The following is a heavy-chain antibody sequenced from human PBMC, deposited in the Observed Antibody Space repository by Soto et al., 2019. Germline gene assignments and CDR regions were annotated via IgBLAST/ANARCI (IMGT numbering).Heavy chain of an antibody. D-gene: IGHD1-26*01. CDR1: GFSASSNY. CDR2: HYSGGST. Sequence: GGSLRLSCAISGFSASSNYLSWVRQAPGKGLGWVSVHYSGGSTYYADSVQGRFTISRDKSNNTLYLQMRRVRAEDTAVYFCARHRHPRGTVGATSPLDPWGQGTQVTVSS. J-gene: IGHJ5*02. V-gene: IGHV3-53*01. CDR3: ARHRHPRGTVGATSPLDP.